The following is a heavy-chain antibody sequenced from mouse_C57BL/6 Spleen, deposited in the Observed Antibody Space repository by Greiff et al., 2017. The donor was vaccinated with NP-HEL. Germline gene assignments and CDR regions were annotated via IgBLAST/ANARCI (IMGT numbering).Heavy chain of an antibody. CDR3: ARGVYYGNYVRYFDV. V-gene: IGHV3-8*01. Sequence: EVKLVESGPGLAKPSQTLSLTCSVTGYSITSDYWNWIRKFPGNKLEYMGYISYSGSTYYNPSLKSRISITRDTSKNQYYLQLNSVTTEDTATYYCARGVYYGNYVRYFDVWGTGTTVTVSS. CDR1: GYSITSDY. D-gene: IGHD2-1*01. J-gene: IGHJ1*03. CDR2: ISYSGST.